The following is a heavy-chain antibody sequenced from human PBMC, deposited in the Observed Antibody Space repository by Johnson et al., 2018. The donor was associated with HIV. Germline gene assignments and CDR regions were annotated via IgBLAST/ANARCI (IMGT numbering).Heavy chain of an antibody. CDR1: GFTFDDYA. Sequence: VQLVESGGGLVQPGRSLRLSCAASGFTFDDYAMHWVRQAPGKGLEWVSGISWNSGSTYYANSVKGRFTISRDNSKNTLYLQMGSLRAEDTAVYYCARTVGAKEQGAFDIWGQGTMVTVSS. D-gene: IGHD1-26*01. CDR3: ARTVGAKEQGAFDI. V-gene: IGHV3-9*01. J-gene: IGHJ3*02. CDR2: ISWNSGST.